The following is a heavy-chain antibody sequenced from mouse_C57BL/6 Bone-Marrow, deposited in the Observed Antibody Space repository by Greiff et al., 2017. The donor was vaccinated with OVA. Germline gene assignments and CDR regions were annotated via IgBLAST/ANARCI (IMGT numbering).Heavy chain of an antibody. CDR2: IDPSDSYT. V-gene: IGHV1-59*01. J-gene: IGHJ2*01. CDR3: ARDGYYLNYFDY. D-gene: IGHD2-3*01. Sequence: QVQLQQPGAELVRPGTSVKLSCKASGYTFTSYWMHWVKQRPGQGLEWIGVIDPSDSYTNYTQKFKGKATLTVDTSSSTAYMQLSSLTSEDSAVYYCARDGYYLNYFDYWGQGTTLTVSS. CDR1: GYTFTSYW.